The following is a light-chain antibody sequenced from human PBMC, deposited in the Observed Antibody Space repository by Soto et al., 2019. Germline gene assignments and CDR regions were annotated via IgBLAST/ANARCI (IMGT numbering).Light chain of an antibody. CDR2: GAS. CDR1: QSVSSSY. V-gene: IGKV3-20*01. CDR3: QQDGSSPWT. J-gene: IGKJ1*01. Sequence: EIVLTQSPGTLSLSPGERATLSCRASQSVSSSYLAWYQQKPGQAPRPLIYGASSRAIGIPDRFSGSGSGTDFTLIISRLEHEDVAVYYCQQDGSSPWTFGQGTKVEIK.